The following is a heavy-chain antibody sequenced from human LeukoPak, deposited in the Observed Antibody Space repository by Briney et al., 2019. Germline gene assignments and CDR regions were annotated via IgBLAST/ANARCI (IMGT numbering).Heavy chain of an antibody. D-gene: IGHD3-10*01. J-gene: IGHJ4*02. CDR2: IYSGGST. V-gene: IGHV3-66*02. CDR1: GFTISSNY. Sequence: QPGGSLRLSCAASGFTISSNYMSWVRQAPGKGLECVSVIYSGGSTYYADSVKGRFTISRDNSKNTLYLQMNSLRAEDTAVYYCARGMVRGVIDFLGYWGQGTLVTVSS. CDR3: ARGMVRGVIDFLGY.